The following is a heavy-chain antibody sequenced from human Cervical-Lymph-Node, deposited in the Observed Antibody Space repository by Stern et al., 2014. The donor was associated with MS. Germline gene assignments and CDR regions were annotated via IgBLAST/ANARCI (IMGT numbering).Heavy chain of an antibody. D-gene: IGHD6-13*01. CDR3: AYRSHEQQIFDP. V-gene: IGHV2-5*02. Sequence: QITLKESGPTLVKPTETLTLTCTFSGFSLSTREVGVGWLRQPPGKAPEWLALIYCDDDTHYSPSLKDRLTIPKDTSKNQVALTMTSMSAADTATYYCAYRSHEQQIFDPWGQGTLVTVSS. CDR1: GFSLSTREVG. J-gene: IGHJ5*02. CDR2: IYCDDDT.